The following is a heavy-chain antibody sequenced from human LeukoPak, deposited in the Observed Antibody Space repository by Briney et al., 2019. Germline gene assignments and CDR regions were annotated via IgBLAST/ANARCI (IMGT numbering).Heavy chain of an antibody. D-gene: IGHD6-19*01. CDR1: GFTFSSYW. J-gene: IGHJ3*02. V-gene: IGHV3-74*01. Sequence: GGSLRLSCAASGFTFSSYWMHWVRQAPGKGLVWVSRINSDGSSTSYADSVKGRFTISRDNAKNTLYLQMNSLRAEDTALYYCARDKYSSGWYDAFDIWGQGTMVTVSS. CDR3: ARDKYSSGWYDAFDI. CDR2: INSDGSST.